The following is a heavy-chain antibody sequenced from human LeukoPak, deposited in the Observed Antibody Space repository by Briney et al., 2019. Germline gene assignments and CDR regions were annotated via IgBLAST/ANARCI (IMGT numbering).Heavy chain of an antibody. J-gene: IGHJ4*02. CDR1: GFTFSSYS. CDR3: ARWGGAYGSGSYGDY. Sequence: GGSLRLSCAASGFTFSSYSMNWVRQAPGKGLEWVSSISSSSSYIYYADSVKGRFTISRDNAKNSLYLQMNSLRAEDTAVFYCARWGGAYGSGSYGDYWGQGTLVTVSS. CDR2: ISSSSSYI. D-gene: IGHD3-10*01. V-gene: IGHV3-21*01.